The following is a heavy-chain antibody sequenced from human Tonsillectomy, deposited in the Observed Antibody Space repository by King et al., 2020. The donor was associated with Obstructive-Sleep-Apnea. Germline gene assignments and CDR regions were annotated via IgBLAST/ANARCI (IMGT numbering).Heavy chain of an antibody. V-gene: IGHV4-38-2*02. CDR1: GYSISSGYY. CDR3: ARDFWTGLGYYYGMDV. CDR2: IYHSGTT. D-gene: IGHD3/OR15-3a*01. Sequence: QLQESGPGLVKPSETLSLTCTVSGYSISSGYYWGWIRQPPGRGLAWIGSIYHSGTTYYNSSLKSRVTISVDTSKNQFSLKLSSVPAADTAGYYCARDFWTGLGYYYGMDVWGQGTTVTVSS. J-gene: IGHJ6*02.